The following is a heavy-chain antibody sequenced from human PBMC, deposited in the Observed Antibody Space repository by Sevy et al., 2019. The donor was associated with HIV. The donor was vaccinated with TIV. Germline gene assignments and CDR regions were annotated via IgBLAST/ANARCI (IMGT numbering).Heavy chain of an antibody. J-gene: IGHJ4*02. D-gene: IGHD3-22*01. Sequence: GGSLRLSCAASGFTVSSNYMSWVRQAPGKGLEWVSVIYSGGSTYYADSVKGRFTISRDNSKNTLYLQMNSLRAEDTAVYYCARALGNYDSSGYYSQGYFDYWGQGTLVTVSS. V-gene: IGHV3-53*01. CDR3: ARALGNYDSSGYYSQGYFDY. CDR1: GFTVSSNY. CDR2: IYSGGST.